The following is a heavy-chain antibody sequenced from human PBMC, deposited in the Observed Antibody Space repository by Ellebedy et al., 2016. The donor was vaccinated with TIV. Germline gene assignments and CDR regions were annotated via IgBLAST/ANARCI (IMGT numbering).Heavy chain of an antibody. CDR1: GFKFDDYG. J-gene: IGHJ4*02. D-gene: IGHD3-10*01. CDR2: INWNGGSA. V-gene: IGHV3-20*04. CDR3: AREGSWFGESGGFDY. Sequence: PGGSLRLSCAASGFKFDDYGMSWVRQAPGKGLEWVSDINWNGGSAGYADSVKGRFTISRDTAKNSLYLQMNSLRAEDTALYYCAREGSWFGESGGFDYWGQGTLVTVSS.